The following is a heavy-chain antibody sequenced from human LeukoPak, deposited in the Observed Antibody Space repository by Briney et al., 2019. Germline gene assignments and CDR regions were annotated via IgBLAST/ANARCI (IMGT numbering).Heavy chain of an antibody. CDR2: ISGSGAAT. CDR3: ARGYCSSTSCHVARHFEY. J-gene: IGHJ4*02. CDR1: GFTFSNYA. Sequence: GGSLRLSCAASGFTFSNYAMNWVRQAPGKGLEWVSAISGSGAATFNADSVKGRFTISRDNSKNTLYLQMNSLRAEDTAVYYCARGYCSSTSCHVARHFEYWGQGTLVTVSS. V-gene: IGHV3-23*01. D-gene: IGHD2-2*01.